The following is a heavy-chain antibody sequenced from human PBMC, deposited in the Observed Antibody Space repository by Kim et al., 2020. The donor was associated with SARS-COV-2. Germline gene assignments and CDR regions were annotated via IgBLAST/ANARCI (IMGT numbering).Heavy chain of an antibody. Sequence: SETLSLTCAVYGGSFSGYYWSWIRQPPGKGLEWIGEINHSGSTNYNPSLKSRVTISVDTSKNQFSLKLSSVTAADTAVYYCARGYSSSWYSRWFDPWGQGTLVTVSS. V-gene: IGHV4-34*01. CDR1: GGSFSGYY. CDR3: ARGYSSSWYSRWFDP. CDR2: INHSGST. D-gene: IGHD6-13*01. J-gene: IGHJ5*02.